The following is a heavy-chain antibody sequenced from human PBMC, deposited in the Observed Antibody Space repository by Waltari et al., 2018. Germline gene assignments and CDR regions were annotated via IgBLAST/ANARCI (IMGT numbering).Heavy chain of an antibody. CDR1: KFSFGSDA. CDR3: AREGGEKWLVTGAVWDF. Sequence: DVYLVESGGGLVKPGGSLKLSGEGCKFSFGSDALTWFRQAPGKGLEWVSSITRSSDYMSYADSVKGRFTISRDNAKNSLYLEMNSLRVEDTAVYYCAREGGEKWLVTGAVWDFWGQGTLVTVSS. CDR2: ITRSSDYM. J-gene: IGHJ4*02. D-gene: IGHD6-19*01. V-gene: IGHV3-21*01.